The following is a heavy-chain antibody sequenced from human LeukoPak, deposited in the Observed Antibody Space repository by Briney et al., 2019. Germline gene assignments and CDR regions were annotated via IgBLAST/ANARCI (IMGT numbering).Heavy chain of an antibody. J-gene: IGHJ2*01. CDR3: ARRLGYCSGGSCCLYWYFDL. V-gene: IGHV4-39*01. CDR1: GGSVSSNGYF. CDR2: IYYSGST. D-gene: IGHD2-15*01. Sequence: SETLSLTCTVSGGSVSSNGYFWNWIRQPPGKGLGWIGSIYYSGSTYYNPSLKSRVTISVDTSKNQFSLKLSSVTAADTAVYYCARRLGYCSGGSCCLYWYFDLWGRGTLVTVSS.